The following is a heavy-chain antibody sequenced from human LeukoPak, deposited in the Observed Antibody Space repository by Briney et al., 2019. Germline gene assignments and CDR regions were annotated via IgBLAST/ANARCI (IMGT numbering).Heavy chain of an antibody. V-gene: IGHV3-30*02. CDR1: GFTFSSYA. J-gene: IGHJ4*02. CDR2: IRYDGSNK. Sequence: GGSLRLSCAASGFTFSSYAMNWVRQAPGMGLEWVAFIRYDGSNKQYVDSVKGRFTISRDNSKNTAYLQMNGLRVEDTAVYYCAKDRGTGSVVDYFDSWGQGTLVTVSS. CDR3: AKDRGTGSVVDYFDS. D-gene: IGHD2-15*01.